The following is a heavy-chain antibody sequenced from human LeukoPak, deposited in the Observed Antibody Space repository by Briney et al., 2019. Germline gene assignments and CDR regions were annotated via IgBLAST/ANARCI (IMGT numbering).Heavy chain of an antibody. CDR3: AREQFASGKDYCYYMDV. CDR2: IKQDGSET. CDR1: GFTFSNYW. J-gene: IGHJ6*03. D-gene: IGHD3-10*01. V-gene: IGHV3-7*01. Sequence: GGSLRLSCAASGFTFSNYWMSWVRRAPGKGLEWVANIKQDGSETYYVDSVRGRFTISRDNAKKSLYLQMNSLRAEDTAVYYCAREQFASGKDYCYYMDVWGKGTTVTVSS.